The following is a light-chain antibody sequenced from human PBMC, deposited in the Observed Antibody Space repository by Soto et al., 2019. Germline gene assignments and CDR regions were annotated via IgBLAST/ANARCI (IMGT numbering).Light chain of an antibody. CDR2: GAS. CDR1: QSVNNY. V-gene: IGKV3-15*01. Sequence: ETVMTQSPATLSVSPGERVTISCRASQSVNNYLAWYQQKPGQAPRLLVYGASTRATGVPARFSGSGSGTDFTLTISSLQSEDFVLYFCQQCNDWPLFTFGQGTRLEIK. J-gene: IGKJ5*01. CDR3: QQCNDWPLFT.